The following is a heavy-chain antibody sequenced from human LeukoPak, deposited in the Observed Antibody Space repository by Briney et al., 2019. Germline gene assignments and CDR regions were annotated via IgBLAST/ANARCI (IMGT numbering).Heavy chain of an antibody. V-gene: IGHV3-23*01. Sequence: GGSLRLSCAASGFTFSSYAMSWVRQAPGKGLEWVSVISGSAGSTHYADSVKGRFTISRDKSKSTLCLQVNSLRAEDTAVYYCAKLQGVAAAGHPYFDYWGQGTLVTVSS. D-gene: IGHD6-13*01. J-gene: IGHJ4*02. CDR1: GFTFSSYA. CDR2: ISGSAGST. CDR3: AKLQGVAAAGHPYFDY.